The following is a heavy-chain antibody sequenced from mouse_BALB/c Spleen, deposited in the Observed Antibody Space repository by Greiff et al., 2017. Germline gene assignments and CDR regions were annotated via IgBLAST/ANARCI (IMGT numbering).Heavy chain of an antibody. J-gene: IGHJ2*01. CDR1: GFAFSSYD. CDR3: ASLYYYGHCDY. V-gene: IGHV5-12-1*01. CDR2: ISSGGGST. Sequence: EVQVVESGGGLVKPGGSLKLSCAASGFAFSSYDMSWVRQTPEKRLEWVAYISSGGGSTYSPDTVKGRFTISRDNAKNTLYLQLSSLKSEDTAMYYCASLYYYGHCDYWGQGTTLTVSA. D-gene: IGHD1-1*01.